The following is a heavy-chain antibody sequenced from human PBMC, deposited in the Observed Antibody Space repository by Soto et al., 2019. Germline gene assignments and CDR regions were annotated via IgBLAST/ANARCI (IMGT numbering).Heavy chain of an antibody. CDR2: ISYDGSNK. D-gene: IGHD6-13*01. CDR3: ARDGRIAAAWGGWFDP. J-gene: IGHJ5*02. CDR1: GFTFSSYA. Sequence: QVQLVESGGGVVQPGRSLRLSCAASGFTFSSYAMHWVRQAPGKGLEWVAVISYDGSNKYYADSVKGRFTISRDNSKNTLYLQMNSLRAEDTAVYYCARDGRIAAAWGGWFDPWGQGTLVTVSS. V-gene: IGHV3-30-3*01.